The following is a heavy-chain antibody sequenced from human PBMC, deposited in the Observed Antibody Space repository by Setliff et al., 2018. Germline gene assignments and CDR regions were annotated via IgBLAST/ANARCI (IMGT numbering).Heavy chain of an antibody. Sequence: GASVKVSCKASGYTFTSYDINWVRQATGQGLEWMGWMNPNSGNTGYAKKFQGRVTITRNTSISTAYMELSSLRSEDTAVYYCARVKVIVGATPRTYYMDVWGKGTTVTVSS. D-gene: IGHD1-26*01. CDR1: GYTFTSYD. V-gene: IGHV1-8*03. J-gene: IGHJ6*03. CDR3: ARVKVIVGATPRTYYMDV. CDR2: MNPNSGNT.